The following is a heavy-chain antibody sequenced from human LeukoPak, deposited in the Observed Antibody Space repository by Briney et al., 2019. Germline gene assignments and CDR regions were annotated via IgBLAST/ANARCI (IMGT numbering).Heavy chain of an antibody. CDR1: GFTFSSYG. CDR3: AKNSRIAAAAYFDY. CDR2: IWYDGSNK. V-gene: IGHV3-33*06. D-gene: IGHD6-13*01. J-gene: IGHJ4*02. Sequence: GRSLRLSCAASGFTFSSYGMHWVHQAPGKALEWVAVIWYDGSNKYYADSVKGRFTISRDNSKNTLYLQMNSLRAEDTAVYYCAKNSRIAAAAYFDYWGQGTLVTVSS.